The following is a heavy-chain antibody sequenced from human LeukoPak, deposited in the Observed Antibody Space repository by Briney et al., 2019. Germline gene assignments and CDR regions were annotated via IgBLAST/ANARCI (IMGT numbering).Heavy chain of an antibody. CDR3: ATPLNYYDSFGWEERVDY. CDR1: GFTFSSYA. CDR2: ISYDGSNK. V-gene: IGHV3-30-3*01. D-gene: IGHD3-22*01. J-gene: IGHJ4*02. Sequence: GGSLRLSCAASGFTFSSYAMHWVRQAPGKGLEWVAVISYDGSNKYYAGSVKGRFTISRDNSKNTLYLQMNSLRAEDTAVYYCATPLNYYDSFGWEERVDYWGQGTLVTVSS.